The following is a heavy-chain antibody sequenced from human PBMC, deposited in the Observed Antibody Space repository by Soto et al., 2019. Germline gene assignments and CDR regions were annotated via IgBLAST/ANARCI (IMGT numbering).Heavy chain of an antibody. Sequence: PSETLSLTCTVSVGSISSGVYYWTWIRQHPGKGLEWTGYIYYSGSTYYNPSLKSRVTISVDTSKNQFSLKLSSVTAADTAVYYCARWWSGSRQGFDPWGQGTLVTVSS. CDR3: ARWWSGSRQGFDP. CDR1: VGSISSGVYY. CDR2: IYYSGST. V-gene: IGHV4-31*03. D-gene: IGHD3-3*01. J-gene: IGHJ5*02.